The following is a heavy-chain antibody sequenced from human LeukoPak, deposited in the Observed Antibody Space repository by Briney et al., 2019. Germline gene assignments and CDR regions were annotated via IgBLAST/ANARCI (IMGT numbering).Heavy chain of an antibody. J-gene: IGHJ4*02. V-gene: IGHV3-64D*09. Sequence: GGSLRLPCSASGFTFSRYAMHWVRQAPGKGLEYVSGINDNGGRTHYGDSVKGRFSISRDNSKNTLHLQMSTLRAEDTALYYCVKDVGGSYAFDYWGQGILDTVAS. CDR3: VKDVGGSYAFDY. CDR2: INDNGGRT. CDR1: GFTFSRYA. D-gene: IGHD1-26*01.